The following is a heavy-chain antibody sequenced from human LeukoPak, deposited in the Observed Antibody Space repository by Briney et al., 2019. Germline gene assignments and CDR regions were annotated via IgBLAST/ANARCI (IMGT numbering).Heavy chain of an antibody. D-gene: IGHD1-20*01. CDR2: INAGNGNT. CDR3: ARDLTVPRIRYYYYYGMDV. CDR1: GYTFTSYA. Sequence: ASVKVSCKASGYTFTSYAMHWVRQAPGQRLEWMGWINAGNGNTKYSQKFQGRVTITRDTSASTAYMELSSLRSEDTAVYYCARDLTVPRIRYYYYYGMDVWGQGTTVTVSS. J-gene: IGHJ6*02. V-gene: IGHV1-3*01.